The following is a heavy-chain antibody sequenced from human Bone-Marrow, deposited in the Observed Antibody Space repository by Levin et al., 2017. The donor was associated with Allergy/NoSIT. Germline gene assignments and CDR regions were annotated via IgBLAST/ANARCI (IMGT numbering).Heavy chain of an antibody. J-gene: IGHJ5*02. Sequence: ASVKVSCKASGGTFSSYAISWVRQAPGQGLEWMGGIIPIFGTANYAQKFQGRVTITADKSTSTAYMELSSLRSEDTAVYYCARAVAGTYNWFDPWGQGTLVTVSS. CDR3: ARAVAGTYNWFDP. D-gene: IGHD6-19*01. CDR2: IIPIFGTA. CDR1: GGTFSSYA. V-gene: IGHV1-69*06.